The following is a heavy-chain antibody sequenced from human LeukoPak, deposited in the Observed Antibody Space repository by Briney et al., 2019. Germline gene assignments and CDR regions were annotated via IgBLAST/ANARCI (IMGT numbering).Heavy chain of an antibody. Sequence: GGSLRLSCAASGFTFDDYAMHWCRQAPGKGLEWVSGISWNSGSIGYADSVKGRVTISRDNAKNSLYLQMNTLRAEDTALYYCAKDMSAYGDYLDYWGQGTLVTVSS. CDR2: ISWNSGSI. D-gene: IGHD4-17*01. CDR1: GFTFDDYA. CDR3: AKDMSAYGDYLDY. J-gene: IGHJ4*02. V-gene: IGHV3-9*01.